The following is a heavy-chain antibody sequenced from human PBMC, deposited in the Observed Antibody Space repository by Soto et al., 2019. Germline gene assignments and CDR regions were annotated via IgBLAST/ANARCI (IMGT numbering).Heavy chain of an antibody. CDR1: GFTFSSYA. V-gene: IGHV3-23*01. CDR3: AKSDVPVRDPLDY. D-gene: IGHD3-10*01. CDR2: ISGSGGST. J-gene: IGHJ4*02. Sequence: GGSLRLSCAAPGFTFSSYAMSWVRQAPGKGLEWVSAISGSGGSTYYADSVKGRFTISRDNSKNTLYLQMNSLRAEDTAVYYCAKSDVPVRDPLDYWGQGTLVTVSS.